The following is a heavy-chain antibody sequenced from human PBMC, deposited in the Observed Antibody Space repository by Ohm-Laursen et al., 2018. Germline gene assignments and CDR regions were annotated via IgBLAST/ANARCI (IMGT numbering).Heavy chain of an antibody. Sequence: SLRLSCSASGFTFSTYGMNWVRQAPGKGLEWISYISSGGDTIYYADSVKGRFTISRDNSKNTLYLQMNSLRAEDTAVYYCAKDGIGYSYGTDSYYFDYWGQGTLVTVSS. D-gene: IGHD5-18*01. CDR3: AKDGIGYSYGTDSYYFDY. CDR1: GFTFSTYG. CDR2: ISSGGDTI. J-gene: IGHJ4*02. V-gene: IGHV3-48*03.